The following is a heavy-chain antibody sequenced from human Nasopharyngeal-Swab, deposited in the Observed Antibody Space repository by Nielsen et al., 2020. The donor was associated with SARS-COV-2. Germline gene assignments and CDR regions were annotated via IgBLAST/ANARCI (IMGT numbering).Heavy chain of an antibody. D-gene: IGHD3-3*01. CDR3: ERFPRYDLYSFQSEYFQN. Sequence: WIRQPPGKGLEWVSGISGGGGSTYYADSVKGRFTISRDNYNSKNKVDLQMNSLRAEDTAVYYCERFPRYDLYSFQSEYFQNWGQGTLVTASS. J-gene: IGHJ1*01. V-gene: IGHV3-23*01. CDR2: ISGGGGST.